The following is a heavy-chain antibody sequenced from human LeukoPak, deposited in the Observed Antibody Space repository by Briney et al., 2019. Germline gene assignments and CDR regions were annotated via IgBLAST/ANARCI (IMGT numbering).Heavy chain of an antibody. D-gene: IGHD7-27*01. CDR2: IYSSGRT. CDR1: GGSISGDY. V-gene: IGHV4-4*07. J-gene: IGHJ4*02. CDR3: ARGPHYALGIYFDY. Sequence: SETLSLTCTVSGGSISGDYWSWIRQPAGKGLEWIGRIYSSGRTDYNPSLKSRVTMSVDTSKNQFSLKLNSVTAADTAVCYCARGPHYALGIYFDYWGQGTLVTVSS.